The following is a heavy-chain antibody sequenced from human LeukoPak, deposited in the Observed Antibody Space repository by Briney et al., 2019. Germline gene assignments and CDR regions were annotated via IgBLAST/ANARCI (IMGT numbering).Heavy chain of an antibody. D-gene: IGHD5-12*01. V-gene: IGHV7-4-1*02. CDR2: INTNTENP. CDR3: ARGHRGYDFFDYESEFLDY. CDR1: GYAFTSYT. J-gene: IGHJ4*02. Sequence: ASVNVSCKTSGYAFTSYTMNWVRQAPAQGLEWMGWINTNTENPTYAQGFTGRFVFSVDTSVSTAYLQITNLKAEDTAVYYCARGHRGYDFFDYESEFLDYWGQGSLVTVS.